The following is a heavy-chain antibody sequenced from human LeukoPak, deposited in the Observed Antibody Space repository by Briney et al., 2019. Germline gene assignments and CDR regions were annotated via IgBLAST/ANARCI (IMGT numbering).Heavy chain of an antibody. J-gene: IGHJ4*02. Sequence: GASVNVSCKASVYTFTGYYMHWVRQAPGQGLEWMGWINPNSGGTNYAQKFQGRVTMTRDTSISTAYMELSRLRSDDTAVYYCARDPLQWLVQYYFDYWGQGTLVTVSS. V-gene: IGHV1-2*02. CDR1: VYTFTGYY. CDR2: INPNSGGT. CDR3: ARDPLQWLVQYYFDY. D-gene: IGHD6-19*01.